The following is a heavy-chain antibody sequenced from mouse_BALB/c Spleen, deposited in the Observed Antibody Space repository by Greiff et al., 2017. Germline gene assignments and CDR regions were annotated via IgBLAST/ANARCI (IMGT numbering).Heavy chain of an antibody. CDR1: GFNIKDTY. CDR3: ARDYYGSSYPAWFAY. CDR2: IDPANGNT. J-gene: IGHJ3*01. Sequence: VQLQQSGAELVKPGASVKLSCTASGFNIKDTYMHWVKQRPEQGLEWIGRIDPANGNTNYDPKFQGKATITADTSSNTAYLQLSSLTSEDTAVYYCARDYYGSSYPAWFAYWGQGTLVTVSA. V-gene: IGHV14-3*02. D-gene: IGHD1-1*01.